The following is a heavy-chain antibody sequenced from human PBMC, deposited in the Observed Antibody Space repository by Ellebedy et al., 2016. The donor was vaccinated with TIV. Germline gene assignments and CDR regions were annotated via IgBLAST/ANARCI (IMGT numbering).Heavy chain of an antibody. J-gene: IGHJ5*02. CDR3: ARSFAVATPNWFDP. Sequence: GGSLRLSXAASGFAFSTYWMAWVRRAPGKGPEWVANIKHDGSEEYYVDSVKGRFTISRDNARNSLFLQMDSLREEDTAVYSCARSFAVATPNWFDPWGQGTLVTVSS. V-gene: IGHV3-7*01. D-gene: IGHD5-12*01. CDR1: GFAFSTYW. CDR2: IKHDGSEE.